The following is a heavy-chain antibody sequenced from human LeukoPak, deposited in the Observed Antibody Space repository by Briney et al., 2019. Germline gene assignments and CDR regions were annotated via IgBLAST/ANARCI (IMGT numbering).Heavy chain of an antibody. Sequence: GAAVKVSCKASGGTFSSYAISWVRQAPVQGLEWMGGIIPVFGTTNYAQKLQGRVTMTTDTSTSTAYMELRSLRSDDTAVYYCARDQGTYYYIWGQGTMVTVSS. V-gene: IGHV1-69*05. CDR3: ARDQGTYYYI. CDR1: GGTFSSYA. J-gene: IGHJ3*02. CDR2: IIPVFGTT. D-gene: IGHD3-10*01.